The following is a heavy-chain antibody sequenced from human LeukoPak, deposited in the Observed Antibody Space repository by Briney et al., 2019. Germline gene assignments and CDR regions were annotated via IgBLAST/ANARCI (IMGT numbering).Heavy chain of an antibody. CDR1: GYTFTSYG. J-gene: IGHJ6*02. D-gene: IGHD2-15*01. Sequence: ASVKVSCKASGYTFTSYGISWVRQALGQGLEWMGWISAYNGNTNYAQKLQGRVTMTTDTSTSTAYMELRSLRSDDAAVYYCARAYCSGGSCYGGVLVAGMDVWGQGTTVTVSS. CDR3: ARAYCSGGSCYGGVLVAGMDV. V-gene: IGHV1-18*01. CDR2: ISAYNGNT.